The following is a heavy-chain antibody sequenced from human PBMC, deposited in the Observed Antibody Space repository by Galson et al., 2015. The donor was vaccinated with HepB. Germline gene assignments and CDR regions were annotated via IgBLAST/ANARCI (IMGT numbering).Heavy chain of an antibody. J-gene: IGHJ4*02. CDR3: TRLGDLSGNSSS. CDR1: GFTFSGSA. V-gene: IGHV3-73*01. CDR2: IGSKANNYAT. D-gene: IGHD2-2*01. Sequence: SLRLSCAGSGFTFSGSAMHWVRQTSGKGLEWIRRIGSKANNYATAYKASVKGRFTISRDDSKNTAYLQMNSLRTEDTAVYYCTRLGDLSGNSSSWGQGTLVTVSS.